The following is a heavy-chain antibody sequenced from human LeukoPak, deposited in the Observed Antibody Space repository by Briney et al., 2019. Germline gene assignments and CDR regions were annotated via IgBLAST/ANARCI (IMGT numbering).Heavy chain of an antibody. J-gene: IGHJ4*02. CDR1: GYTFTSYA. Sequence: ASVKVSCKASGYTFTSYAMNWVRQAPGQGLEWMGWINTNTGNPTYAQGFTGRFVFSLDTSVSTAYLQISSLKAEDTAVYYCARGELRYFDWLLPFDYWGQGTLVTVSS. D-gene: IGHD3-9*01. V-gene: IGHV7-4-1*02. CDR2: INTNTGNP. CDR3: ARGELRYFDWLLPFDY.